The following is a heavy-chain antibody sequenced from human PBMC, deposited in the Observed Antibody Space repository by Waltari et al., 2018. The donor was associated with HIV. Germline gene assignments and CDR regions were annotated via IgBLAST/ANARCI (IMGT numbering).Heavy chain of an antibody. V-gene: IGHV3-7*01. D-gene: IGHD5-12*01. Sequence: EVQLVESGGGLVQPGGSLRLSCAASGFTFSGYWMSWVRQAPGKGLEWVANIKEDGGWEYYVDSVKGRFTISRDNPKNLLFLQMNSLRVEDTAVYYCVRDGPFVDVEYWGQGTLVTVSS. CDR3: VRDGPFVDVEY. CDR2: IKEDGGWE. J-gene: IGHJ4*02. CDR1: GFTFSGYW.